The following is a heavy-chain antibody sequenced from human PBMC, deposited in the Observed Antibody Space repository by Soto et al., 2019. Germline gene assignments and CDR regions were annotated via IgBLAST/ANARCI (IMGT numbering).Heavy chain of an antibody. Sequence: QVQLVESGGGVVHPGRSLRLSCAASGFIFTNYVMYWVRQAPGKGLEWVAFMSYDGTTKSYADSVKGRFTISRDNSQNTLYLQMNSLRPEDTGVYYCAREVLWSRYSDYCGQGTLVTVSS. CDR2: MSYDGTTK. V-gene: IGHV3-30-3*01. CDR1: GFIFTNYV. CDR3: AREVLWSRYSDY. D-gene: IGHD3-10*01. J-gene: IGHJ4*02.